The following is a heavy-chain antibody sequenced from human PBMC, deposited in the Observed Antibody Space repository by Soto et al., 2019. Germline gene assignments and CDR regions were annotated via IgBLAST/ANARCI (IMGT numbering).Heavy chain of an antibody. J-gene: IGHJ3*02. CDR1: GFTFSIYS. V-gene: IGHV3-48*01. CDR3: AIDKVVATSVHVFDI. Sequence: EVQLVESGGGLVQPGGSLRLTCAASGFTFSIYSMNWVRQAPGKGLEWVSYIMPGSSHIYYADSVKGRFTISRDNAKNSLYLQMNSLRAEDTAVYYCAIDKVVATSVHVFDIWGQGTMVTVSS. D-gene: IGHD1-26*01. CDR2: IMPGSSHI.